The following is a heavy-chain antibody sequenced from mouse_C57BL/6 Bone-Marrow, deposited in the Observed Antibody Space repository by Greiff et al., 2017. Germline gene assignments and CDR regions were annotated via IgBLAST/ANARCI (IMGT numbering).Heavy chain of an antibody. CDR3: ARHGANWDFDY. D-gene: IGHD4-1*01. CDR1: GFTFSDYY. V-gene: IGHV5-12*01. Sequence: DVMLVESGGGLVQPGGSLKLSCAASGFTFSDYYMYWVRQTPEKRLEWVAYISNGGGSTYYPDTVKGRFTISRDNAKNTLYLQMSRLKSEDTAMYYCARHGANWDFDYWGQGTTLTVSS. J-gene: IGHJ2*01. CDR2: ISNGGGST.